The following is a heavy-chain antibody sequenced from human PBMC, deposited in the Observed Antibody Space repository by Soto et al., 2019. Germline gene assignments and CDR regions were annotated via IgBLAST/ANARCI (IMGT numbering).Heavy chain of an antibody. V-gene: IGHV3-30-3*01. J-gene: IGHJ6*02. Sequence: GGSLRLSCAASGFTFSSYAMHWVRQAPGKGLEWVAVISYDGSNKYYADSVKGRFTIYRDNSKNTLYLQMNSLRAEDTAVYYCARDKTTVVTYYGMDVWGQGTTVTVSS. CDR2: ISYDGSNK. D-gene: IGHD4-17*01. CDR1: GFTFSSYA. CDR3: ARDKTTVVTYYGMDV.